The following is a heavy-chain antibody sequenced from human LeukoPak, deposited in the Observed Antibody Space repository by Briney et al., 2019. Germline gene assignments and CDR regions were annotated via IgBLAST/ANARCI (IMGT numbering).Heavy chain of an antibody. CDR1: GFRFSSYA. Sequence: GGSLRLSCAASGFRFSSYAMNWVRQAPGKGLEWVSGISGSGATAFYADSVKGRFTISRDNSKNTLYLRLNSLRAEDTAVYYCAKDPHYDSSGYYYYPPDSWGPGTLVTVSS. V-gene: IGHV3-23*01. CDR2: ISGSGATA. J-gene: IGHJ4*02. CDR3: AKDPHYDSSGYYYYPPDS. D-gene: IGHD3-22*01.